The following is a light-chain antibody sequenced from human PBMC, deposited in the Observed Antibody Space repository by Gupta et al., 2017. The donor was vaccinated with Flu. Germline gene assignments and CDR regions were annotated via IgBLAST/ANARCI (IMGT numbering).Light chain of an antibody. CDR1: QSINNY. Sequence: EAVLTQSPGTLSLSPGERATLSCRASQSINNYIAWYQQKPGQAPRLLIYDASNRAAGTPPRFSGSGSGTDFALTISGLEPEDSAIYYCHQRSNWQMFGQGTEVEIK. CDR2: DAS. CDR3: HQRSNWQM. J-gene: IGKJ1*01. V-gene: IGKV3-11*01.